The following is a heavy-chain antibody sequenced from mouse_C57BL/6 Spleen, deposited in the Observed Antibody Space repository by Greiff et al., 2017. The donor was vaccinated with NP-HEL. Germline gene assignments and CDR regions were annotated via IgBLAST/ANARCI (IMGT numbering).Heavy chain of an antibody. Sequence: QVQLQQSGAELVKPGASVKISCKASGYAFSSYWMNWVKQRPGKGLEWIGQIYPGDGDTNYNGKFKGKATLTADKSSSTAYMQLSSLTSEDSAVYFCARIYYYGSSYFDYWGQGTTLTVSS. V-gene: IGHV1-80*01. CDR1: GYAFSSYW. CDR3: ARIYYYGSSYFDY. D-gene: IGHD1-1*01. CDR2: IYPGDGDT. J-gene: IGHJ2*01.